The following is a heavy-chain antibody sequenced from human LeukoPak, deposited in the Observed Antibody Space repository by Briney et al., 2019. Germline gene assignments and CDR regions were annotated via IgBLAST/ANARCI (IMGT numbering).Heavy chain of an antibody. D-gene: IGHD4/OR15-4a*01. CDR3: AKLTYGAFDY. V-gene: IGHV3-23*01. J-gene: IGHJ4*02. Sequence: GGSLRLSCAASGIAFSRYTMGWVRQAPGKGLEWVSAIGSGRDTYYADSVRGRFTISRDNSKNTLYLQMNSLRADDTAVYYCAKLTYGAFDYWGQGTLVTVSS. CDR2: IGSGRDT. CDR1: GIAFSRYT.